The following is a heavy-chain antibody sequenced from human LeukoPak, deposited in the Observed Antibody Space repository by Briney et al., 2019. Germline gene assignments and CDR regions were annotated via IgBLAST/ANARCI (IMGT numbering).Heavy chain of an antibody. CDR3: ARFSPSAAGTNYYYYYGMDV. Sequence: SETLSLTCAVYGGSFSGYYWSWIRQPPGKGLEWIGEVNHSGSTNYNPSLKSRVTISVDTSKNQFSLKLSSVTAADTAVYYCARFSPSAAGTNYYYYYGMDVWGQGTTVTVSS. V-gene: IGHV4-34*01. CDR2: VNHSGST. J-gene: IGHJ6*02. D-gene: IGHD6-13*01. CDR1: GGSFSGYY.